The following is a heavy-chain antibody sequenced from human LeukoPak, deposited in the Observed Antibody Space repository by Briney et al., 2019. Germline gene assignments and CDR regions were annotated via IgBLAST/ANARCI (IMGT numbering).Heavy chain of an antibody. Sequence: SETLSLTCTVSGGSISSYYWSWIRQPPGKGLEWIGYIYYSGSTNYNPSLKSRVTISVDTSKNQFSLKLSSVTAADTAVYYCARDQGKVRGRISNAFDIWGQGTMVTVSS. CDR2: IYYSGST. D-gene: IGHD3-10*01. CDR1: GGSISSYY. J-gene: IGHJ3*02. V-gene: IGHV4-59*01. CDR3: ARDQGKVRGRISNAFDI.